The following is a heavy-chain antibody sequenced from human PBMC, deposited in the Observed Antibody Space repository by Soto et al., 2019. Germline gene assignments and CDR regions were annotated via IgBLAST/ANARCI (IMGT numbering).Heavy chain of an antibody. CDR1: GGSISRGDYS. J-gene: IGHJ3*02. CDR2: IYYSGST. V-gene: IGHV4-30-4*01. D-gene: IGHD2-2*01. CDR3: ARDPYCSRTSCGLGAFDI. Sequence: SETLSLTCTVSGGSISRGDYSWSWICQPPGKGLEWIGYIYYSGSTYYNPSLKSRVTISVDTSKNQFSLKLRSVTAADTAVYYCARDPYCSRTSCGLGAFDICCKRIMVTVSS.